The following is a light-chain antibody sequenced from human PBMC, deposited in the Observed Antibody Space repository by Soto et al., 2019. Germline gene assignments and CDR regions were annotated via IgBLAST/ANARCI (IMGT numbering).Light chain of an antibody. J-gene: IGLJ3*02. Sequence: QSVLTQPPSVSGAPGQRVTISCTGSSSNIGAGYDVHWYQQLPGTAPKLLIYGNSNRPSGVPDRFSGSKSGTSASLAITGLQAEDEADYYCQSYDSSLSGPWAFGGGTKVTVL. CDR2: GNS. V-gene: IGLV1-40*01. CDR1: SSNIGAGYD. CDR3: QSYDSSLSGPWA.